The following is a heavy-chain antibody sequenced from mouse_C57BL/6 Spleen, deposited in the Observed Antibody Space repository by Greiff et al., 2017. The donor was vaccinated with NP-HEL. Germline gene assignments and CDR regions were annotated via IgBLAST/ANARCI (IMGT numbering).Heavy chain of an antibody. V-gene: IGHV3-6*01. CDR2: ISYDGSN. CDR1: GYSITSGYY. J-gene: IGHJ4*01. Sequence: VQLKESGPGLVKPSQSLSLTCSVTGYSITSGYYWNWIRQFPGNKLEWMGYISYDGSNNYNPSLKNRISITRDTSKNQFFLKLNSVTTEDTATYYCARVRRYAMDYWGQGTSVTVSS. CDR3: ARVRRYAMDY.